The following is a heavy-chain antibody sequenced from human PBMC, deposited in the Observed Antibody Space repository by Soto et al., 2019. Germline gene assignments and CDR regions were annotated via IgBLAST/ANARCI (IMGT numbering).Heavy chain of an antibody. CDR3: ARDRSGSHEIDDSLDI. CDR1: RFSFSTYA. V-gene: IGHV3-30-3*01. Sequence: QVQLVESGGGVVQPGRSLRLSCAASRFSFSTYAIHWVRQAPGKGLGWVAGISYDGGNEYYADSVKGRFTISRDNSKSTLYLKMNSLGPDDTAVYYCARDRSGSHEIDDSLDIWGRGTMVTVSS. CDR2: ISYDGGNE. D-gene: IGHD1-26*01. J-gene: IGHJ3*02.